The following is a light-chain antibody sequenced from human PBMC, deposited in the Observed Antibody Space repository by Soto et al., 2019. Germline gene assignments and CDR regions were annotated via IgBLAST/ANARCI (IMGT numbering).Light chain of an antibody. Sequence: QLVLTQSPSASASLGASVKLTCTLCSGHSSYAIAWHQQQPEKGPRYLMKLNSDGSHSKGDGIPDRFSGSSSGAERYLTISSLQSEDEADYYCQTWVTGIVVFGGGTKLTVL. CDR3: QTWVTGIVV. CDR2: LNSDGSH. CDR1: SGHSSYA. V-gene: IGLV4-69*01. J-gene: IGLJ2*01.